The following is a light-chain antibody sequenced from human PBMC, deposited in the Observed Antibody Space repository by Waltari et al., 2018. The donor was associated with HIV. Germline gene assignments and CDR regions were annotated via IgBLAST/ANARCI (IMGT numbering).Light chain of an antibody. V-gene: IGLV2-14*01. CDR2: EVS. CDR3: SSFARGRTPYV. CDR1: SSDIGGYNY. J-gene: IGLJ1*01. Sequence: QSALTQPASVSGSPGQSIIISCTGTSSDIGGYNYVYCYQQHPGKAPKLLIYEVSNRPSGVSHRFAGAKSANPASLTISWLQTEDEADYYCSSFARGRTPYVFGTGTTVTVL.